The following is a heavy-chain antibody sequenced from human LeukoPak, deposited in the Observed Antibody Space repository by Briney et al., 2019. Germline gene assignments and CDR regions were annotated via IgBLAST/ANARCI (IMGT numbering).Heavy chain of an antibody. CDR1: GYSISSGYY. J-gene: IGHJ5*02. D-gene: IGHD2-15*01. CDR3: ARGIDA. CDR2: IYHSGST. Sequence: SETLSLTCTVSGYSISSGYYRGWIRQPPGKGLEWIGSIYHSGSTYYNPSLKSRVTISVDTSKNQFSLKLSSVTAADTAVYYCARGIDAWGQGTLVTVSS. V-gene: IGHV4-38-2*02.